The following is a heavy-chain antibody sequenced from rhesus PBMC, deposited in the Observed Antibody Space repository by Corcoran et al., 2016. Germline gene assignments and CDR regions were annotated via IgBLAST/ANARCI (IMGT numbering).Heavy chain of an antibody. J-gene: IGHJ6*01. CDR3: ARRPGDSSGWSPYGLDS. V-gene: IGHV2-95*01. D-gene: IGHD6S26*01. CDR1: GFSIGTDGTG. CDR2: IYSDDTA. Sequence: QVTLKETGPALVKSTETLTLTCTFSGFSIGTDGTGVHWIRQPPGKALQWLAFIYSDDTAWYTHSLKNRLTVSRDTCKNQVVLTMTNMDPVDTATYYCARRPGDSSGWSPYGLDSWGQGVGVTVSS.